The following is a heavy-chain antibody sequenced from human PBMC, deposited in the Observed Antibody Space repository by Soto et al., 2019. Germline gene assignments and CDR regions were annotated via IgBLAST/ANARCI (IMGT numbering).Heavy chain of an antibody. V-gene: IGHV2-5*02. D-gene: IGHD6-19*01. J-gene: IGHJ4*02. CDR1: GFSLSTSGGG. CDR3: AHTKVTHWLGPHFAF. Sequence: QITVKESGPTLVKATQSLTLTCTFSGFSLSTSGGGVGWIRQPPGKALEWLAVIYWDDDKSYSPCLQSRLTITTDTSKNRAAITMTHMGPVDTATYFCAHTKVTHWLGPHFAFWGPGTLVSVSS. CDR2: IYWDDDK.